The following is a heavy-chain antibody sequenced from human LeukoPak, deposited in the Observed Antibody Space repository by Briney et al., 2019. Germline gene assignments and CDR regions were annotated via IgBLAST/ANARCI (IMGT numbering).Heavy chain of an antibody. CDR3: ARGGYSGYGS. D-gene: IGHD5-12*01. Sequence: SSETLSLTCAVYGGSFSGYYWSWIRQPPGKGLEWIGEINHSGSTNYNPSLKSRVTISVDTSKNQFSLKLSSVTAADTAVYYCARGGYSGYGSWGQGTLVTVSS. V-gene: IGHV4-34*01. CDR2: INHSGST. CDR1: GGSFSGYY. J-gene: IGHJ5*02.